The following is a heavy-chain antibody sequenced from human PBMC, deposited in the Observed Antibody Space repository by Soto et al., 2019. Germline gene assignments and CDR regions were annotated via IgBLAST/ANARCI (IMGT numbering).Heavy chain of an antibody. CDR1: GYTFTSYG. V-gene: IGHV1-18*01. CDR3: AIDGYSSGWYGYYYYYYMDV. CDR2: ISAYNGNT. D-gene: IGHD6-19*01. Sequence: GASVKVSCKASGYTFTSYGISWVRQAPGQGLEWMGWISAYNGNTNYAQKLQGRVTMTTDTSTSTAYMELSSLRSEDTAVYYCAIDGYSSGWYGYYYYYYMDVWGKGTTVTVSS. J-gene: IGHJ6*03.